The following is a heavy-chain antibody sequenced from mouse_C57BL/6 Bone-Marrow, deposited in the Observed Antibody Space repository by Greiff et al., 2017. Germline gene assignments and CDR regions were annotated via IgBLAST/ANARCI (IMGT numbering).Heavy chain of an antibody. CDR3: ASHYYSNYDGYFDV. V-gene: IGHV5-12*01. CDR1: GFTFSDYY. Sequence: DVMLVESGGGLVQPGGSLKLSCAASGFTFSDYYMYWVRQTPEKRLEWVAYISNGGGSTYYPDTVKGRFTISRDNAKNTLYLQMSRLKSEDTAMYYCASHYYSNYDGYFDVWGTGTTVTVSS. J-gene: IGHJ1*03. CDR2: ISNGGGST. D-gene: IGHD2-5*01.